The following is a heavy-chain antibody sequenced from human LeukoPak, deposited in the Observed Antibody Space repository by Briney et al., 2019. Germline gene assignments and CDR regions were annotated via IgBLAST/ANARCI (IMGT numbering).Heavy chain of an antibody. V-gene: IGHV1-46*01. J-gene: IGHJ4*02. D-gene: IGHD4-11*01. Sequence: GASVTVSCTASGYTFTNYYIHWVRQAPGQGLEWMGIINPSGGSTNFAQKFQGRVTMTTDTSTITVYMELSSLRSEDTAVYYCARWTTTYLDYWGQGTLVTVSS. CDR3: ARWTTTYLDY. CDR1: GYTFTNYY. CDR2: INPSGGST.